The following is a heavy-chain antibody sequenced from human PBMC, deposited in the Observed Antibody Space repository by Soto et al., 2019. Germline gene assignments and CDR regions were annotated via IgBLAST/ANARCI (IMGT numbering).Heavy chain of an antibody. V-gene: IGHV4-39*01. D-gene: IGHD3-3*01. CDR3: ARHRAYYDFWSGYYVREFDY. CDR1: GGSISSSSYY. CDR2: IYYSGST. J-gene: IGHJ4*02. Sequence: QLQLQESGPGLVKPSETLSLTCTVSGGSISSSSYYWGWIRQPPGKGLEWIGSIYYSGSTYYNPSLKSRVTISVDTSKNQFSLKLSSVTAADTAVYYCARHRAYYDFWSGYYVREFDYWGQGTLVTVSS.